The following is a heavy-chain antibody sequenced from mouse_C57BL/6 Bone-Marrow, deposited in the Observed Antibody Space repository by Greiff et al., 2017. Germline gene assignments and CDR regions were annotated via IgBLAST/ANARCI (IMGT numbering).Heavy chain of an antibody. V-gene: IGHV1-53*01. D-gene: IGHD2-3*01. J-gene: IGHJ3*01. CDR3: ARREGYYAWFAD. Sequence: QVQLQQPGPELVKPGASVKLSCKASGYTFTSYWMHWVKQRPGQGLEWIGNINPSNGGTNYNEKFKSKATLTVDKSSSTAYMQLSSLTSEDSAVYYGARREGYYAWFADWGQGTLVTVSA. CDR2: INPSNGGT. CDR1: GYTFTSYW.